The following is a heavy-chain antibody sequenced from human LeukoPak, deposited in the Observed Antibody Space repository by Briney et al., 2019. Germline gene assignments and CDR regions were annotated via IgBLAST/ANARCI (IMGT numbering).Heavy chain of an antibody. J-gene: IGHJ6*04. D-gene: IGHD1-7*01. CDR2: IYYSGST. CDR3: ARVWGITGTTLDFWFDP. V-gene: IGHV4-31*03. Sequence: SETLSLTCTVSGGSISSGGYYWSWIRQHPGKGLEWIGYIYYSGSTYYNPSLKSRVTISVDTSKNRFSLKLSSVTAADTAVYYCARVWGITGTTLDFWFDPWGKGTTVTVSS. CDR1: GGSISSGGYY.